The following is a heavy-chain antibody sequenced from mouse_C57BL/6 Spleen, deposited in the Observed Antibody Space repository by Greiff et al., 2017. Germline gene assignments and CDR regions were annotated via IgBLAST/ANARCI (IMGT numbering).Heavy chain of an antibody. V-gene: IGHV1-82*01. CDR2: IYPGYGGT. CDR1: GYAFSSSW. D-gene: IGHD3-2*02. Sequence: QVQLQQSGPELVKPGASVKISCKASGYAFSSSWMNWVKQRPGQGLEWIGRIYPGYGGTTYNGKFKGKATLTADKSSSTAYMQLIKLTSEDSAVYFSARLDRSGYEDMDYWGQGTSVTVSS. CDR3: ARLDRSGYEDMDY. J-gene: IGHJ4*01.